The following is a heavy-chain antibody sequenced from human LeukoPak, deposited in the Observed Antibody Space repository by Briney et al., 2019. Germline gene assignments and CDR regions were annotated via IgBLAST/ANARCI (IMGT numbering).Heavy chain of an antibody. D-gene: IGHD3-22*01. CDR3: ARAPSEIGGYYPEYFRH. Sequence: GGSLRLSCVASGFTFSTYWMHWVRQAPGKGLVWVSRIKSDGSTNYADSVKGRFTISRDNAKNTVSLQMNSLRPEDTGVYYCARAPSEIGGYYPEYFRHWGQGTLVTVSS. J-gene: IGHJ1*01. CDR2: IKSDGST. V-gene: IGHV3-74*01. CDR1: GFTFSTYW.